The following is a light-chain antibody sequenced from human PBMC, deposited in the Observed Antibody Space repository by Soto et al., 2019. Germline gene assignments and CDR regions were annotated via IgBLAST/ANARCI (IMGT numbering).Light chain of an antibody. Sequence: EIVMTQSPATLSVSPGERATLSCRASQNIRRSLAWYQQKPGQAPRLLIYGAYTRATGIPARFSGSGSGTEFTLTISSLRSEDLAVYYCQQCHNWPLTFGGGTKVDIK. CDR2: GAY. CDR1: QNIRRS. CDR3: QQCHNWPLT. V-gene: IGKV3-15*01. J-gene: IGKJ4*01.